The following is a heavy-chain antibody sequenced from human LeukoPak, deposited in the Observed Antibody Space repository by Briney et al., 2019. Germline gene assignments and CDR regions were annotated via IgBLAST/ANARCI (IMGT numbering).Heavy chain of an antibody. D-gene: IGHD4-17*01. V-gene: IGHV3-21*01. CDR2: ISSSSSYI. J-gene: IGHJ3*02. CDR3: ARVSGDYRLAFDI. CDR1: GFTSSSYS. Sequence: GGSLRLSCAASGFTSSSYSMNWVRQAPGKGLEWVSSISSSSSYIYYADSVKGRFTISRDNAKNSLYLQMNSLRAEDTAVYYCARVSGDYRLAFDIWGQGTMVTVSS.